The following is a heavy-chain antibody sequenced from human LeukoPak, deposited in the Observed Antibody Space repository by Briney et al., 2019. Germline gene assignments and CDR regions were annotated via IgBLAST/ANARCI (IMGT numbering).Heavy chain of an antibody. D-gene: IGHD2-15*01. Sequence: GESLKISCKGSGYSLTTYWIGWVRQMPGKGLEWMGIIYPGDSDTRYSPSFQGQVTTSADKSISTAYLQWSSLKASDTAMYYCARHRYCSGGSCYGIDYWGQGTLVTVPS. V-gene: IGHV5-51*01. CDR3: ARHRYCSGGSCYGIDY. CDR2: IYPGDSDT. CDR1: GYSLTTYW. J-gene: IGHJ4*02.